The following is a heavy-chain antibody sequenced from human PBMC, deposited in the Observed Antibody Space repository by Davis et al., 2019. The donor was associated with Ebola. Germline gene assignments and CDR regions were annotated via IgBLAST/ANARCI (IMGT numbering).Heavy chain of an antibody. Sequence: SETLSLTCTLSGGSINGNSWSWIRQTAGKRLEWIGRVYTSGSPNYNPSLKSRLTMSLVTSKNQFSLTLRSVTAADTAVYYCARDFVVIDPTRVVDDYDAFDVWGRGTLVTVSS. CDR2: VYTSGSP. CDR1: GGSINGNS. D-gene: IGHD2-21*01. J-gene: IGHJ3*01. CDR3: ARDFVVIDPTRVVDDYDAFDV. V-gene: IGHV4-4*07.